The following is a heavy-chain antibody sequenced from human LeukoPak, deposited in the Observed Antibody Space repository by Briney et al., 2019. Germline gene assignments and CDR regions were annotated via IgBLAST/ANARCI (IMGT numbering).Heavy chain of an antibody. CDR2: INHSGST. V-gene: IGHV4-34*01. Sequence: SEALSLTCAVYGGSFSGYYWSWIRQPPGKGLEWIGEINHSGSTNYNPSLKSRVTISVDTSKNQFSLKLSSVTAADTAVYYCARDPGGRGWFDPWGQGTLVTVSS. D-gene: IGHD3-16*01. CDR1: GGSFSGYY. J-gene: IGHJ5*02. CDR3: ARDPGGRGWFDP.